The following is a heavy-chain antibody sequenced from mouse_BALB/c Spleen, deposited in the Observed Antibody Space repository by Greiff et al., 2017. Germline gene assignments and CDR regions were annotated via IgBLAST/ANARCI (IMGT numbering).Heavy chain of an antibody. CDR2: IYPGNSDT. CDR3: TRGDAFFDY. D-gene: IGHD3-3*01. CDR1: GYSFPSTW. Sequence: VQLKESGTVLARPGASVKMSCRASGYSFPSTWMPWVNQRPGQGLEWIGAIYPGNSDTSYNQKFKGKAKLTAVTSASTAYMELSSLTNEDSAVYYCTRGDAFFDYWGQGTTLTVSS. V-gene: IGHV1-5*01. J-gene: IGHJ2*01.